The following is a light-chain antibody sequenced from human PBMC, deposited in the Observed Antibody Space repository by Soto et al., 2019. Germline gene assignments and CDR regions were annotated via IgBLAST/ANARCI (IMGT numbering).Light chain of an antibody. V-gene: IGKV3-15*01. Sequence: MSQYPATRSVNKEGRATLSCRSSQSISATLSWYQQRPGQAPRLLISGASRRATGFPARFSGSPSGTDFPLTICRLEPEDFGVYQCPQLGRDSLTSCGGT. J-gene: IGKJ4*01. CDR3: PQLGRDSLT. CDR1: QSISAT. CDR2: GAS.